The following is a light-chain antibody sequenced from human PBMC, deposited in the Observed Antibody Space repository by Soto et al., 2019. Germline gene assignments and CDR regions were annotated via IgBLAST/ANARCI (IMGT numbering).Light chain of an antibody. V-gene: IGLV1-44*01. J-gene: IGLJ2*01. Sequence: QPVLTQPPSASGTPGQRVTISCSGSTSNIGSNTVNWYQQLPGTAPKLLIYSSNQRPSGVPDRFSVSKSGTSASLAISGLQSEDEAEYYCAAWDDSLDVVAFGGGTKLTVL. CDR2: SSN. CDR1: TSNIGSNT. CDR3: AAWDDSLDVVA.